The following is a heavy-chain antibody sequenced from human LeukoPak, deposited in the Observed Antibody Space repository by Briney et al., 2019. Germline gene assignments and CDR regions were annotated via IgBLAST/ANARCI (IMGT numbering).Heavy chain of an antibody. Sequence: PSETLSLTCGVSGGSITTTNYWSWVRQSPGKGLEWVSAISGSGGSTYYADSVKGRFTISRDNSKNTLYLQMNSLRAEDTAVYYCAKPPAYYYDSSGYYFDYWAREPWSPSPQ. V-gene: IGHV3-23*01. CDR3: AKPPAYYYDSSGYYFDY. CDR2: ISGSGGST. J-gene: IGHJ4*02. D-gene: IGHD3-22*01. CDR1: GGSITTTN.